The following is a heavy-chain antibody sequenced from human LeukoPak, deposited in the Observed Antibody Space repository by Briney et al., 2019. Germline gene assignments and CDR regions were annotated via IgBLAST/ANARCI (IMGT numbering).Heavy chain of an antibody. CDR2: ISGSDGNT. CDR1: GFTFSSYA. V-gene: IGHV3-23*01. J-gene: IGHJ4*02. CDR3: AKLRPDYEDY. Sequence: GSLRLSCAASGFTFSSYAMSWVRQAPGKGLEWVSAISGSDGNTYYADSVKGRFTISRDNSKNTLYLQMNSLRAEDTALYYCAKLRPDYEDYWGQGTLVTVSS. D-gene: IGHD4-17*01.